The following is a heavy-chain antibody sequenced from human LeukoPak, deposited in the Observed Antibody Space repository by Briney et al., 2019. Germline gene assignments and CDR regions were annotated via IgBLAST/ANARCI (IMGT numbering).Heavy chain of an antibody. J-gene: IGHJ6*03. V-gene: IGHV4-4*07. CDR2: IYTSGST. CDR3: ARVTAAPYYYYYTDV. Sequence: PSETLSLTCTVSVGSISSYYWSWIRQPAGKGLEWIGRIYTSGSTNYNPSLKSRVTMSVDTSKNQFSLKLSSVTAADTAVYYCARVTAAPYYYYYTDVCGKGTTVTVSS. D-gene: IGHD5-18*01. CDR1: VGSISSYY.